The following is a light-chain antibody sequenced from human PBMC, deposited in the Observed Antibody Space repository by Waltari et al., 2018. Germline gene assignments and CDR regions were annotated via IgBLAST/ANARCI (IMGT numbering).Light chain of an antibody. J-gene: IGKJ5*01. CDR2: KAS. CDR3: QQYNSYSIT. V-gene: IGKV1-5*03. CDR1: QTISSW. Sequence: DIQMTQSPSTLYATVGDKATITCRASQTISSWLAWYHQKPGKAPKLLIYKASTLESGVPSRFSGSGSGTEFTLTISSLQPDDFATYYCQQYNSYSITFGQGTRLEIK.